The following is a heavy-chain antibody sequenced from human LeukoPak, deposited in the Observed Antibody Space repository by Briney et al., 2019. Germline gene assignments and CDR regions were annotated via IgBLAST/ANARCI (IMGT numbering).Heavy chain of an antibody. V-gene: IGHV3-21*06. CDR3: ARSGREATEIDY. Sequence: GGSLRLSCAASGFTFSSYAMNWVRQAPGKGLEWLSYINGRGTYIDYAESLKGRITISRDNAQNSLYLQMNSLRVEDTAVYYCARSGREATEIDYWGQGTLVTVSS. J-gene: IGHJ4*02. D-gene: IGHD1-1*01. CDR1: GFTFSSYA. CDR2: INGRGTYI.